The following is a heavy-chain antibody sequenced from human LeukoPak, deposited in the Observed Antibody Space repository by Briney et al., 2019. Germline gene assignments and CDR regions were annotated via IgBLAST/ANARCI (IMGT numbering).Heavy chain of an antibody. D-gene: IGHD1-1*01. CDR3: ARHFAGSTGTTTRDY. CDR1: GGSISSSSYY. CDR2: IYYTGST. J-gene: IGHJ4*02. Sequence: SETLSLTCTVPGGSISSSSYYWGWIRQPPGKGLDWIGSIYYTGSTYYHPSLKSRVTISVDTSKNQFSLKLSSVTAADTAVYYCARHFAGSTGTTTRDYWGQGTLVTVSS. V-gene: IGHV4-39*01.